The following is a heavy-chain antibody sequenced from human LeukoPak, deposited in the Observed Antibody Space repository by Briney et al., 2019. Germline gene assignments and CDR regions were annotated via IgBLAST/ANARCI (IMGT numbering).Heavy chain of an antibody. V-gene: IGHV3-11*06. D-gene: IGHD1-26*01. CDR1: GCTFSDYY. J-gene: IGHJ1*01. CDR3: ARLKYGSPQH. CDR2: VSTSGSYT. Sequence: GGSLRLSCAASGCTFSDYYMSWFRQAPGKGLEWVSYVSTSGSYTIHTDSVKGRFTISRDDAKNSLYLQMNSLRVEDTAVYYCARLKYGSPQHWGQGTLVTVSS.